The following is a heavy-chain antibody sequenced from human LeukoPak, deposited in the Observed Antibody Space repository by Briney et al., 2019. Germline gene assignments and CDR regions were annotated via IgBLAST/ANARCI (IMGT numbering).Heavy chain of an antibody. CDR1: GFTFSSLA. J-gene: IGHJ4*02. Sequence: GGSLRLSCTASGFTFSSLAMTWVRQAPGKRLEWVSTIRSNGDTTYNADSVKGRFTISRDNSKNTLYLELNSLRVEDTATFYCAKGQELDDGVFDSWGQGTMVTVSS. CDR2: IRSNGDTT. V-gene: IGHV3-23*01. D-gene: IGHD1-1*01. CDR3: AKGQELDDGVFDS.